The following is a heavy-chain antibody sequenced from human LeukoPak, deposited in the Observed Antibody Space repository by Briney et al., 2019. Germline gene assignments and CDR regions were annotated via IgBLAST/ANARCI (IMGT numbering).Heavy chain of an antibody. CDR1: GFTFSNYA. Sequence: GASLRLSCVASGFTFSNYAMSWVRQAPGKGLEWVSAITGSGTSTHYADSQKGRFTISRDNSKNTVFLQMNSLRHEDTAIYYCVIWGDYDVLTGYYVPDYWGQGTLVTVSS. J-gene: IGHJ4*02. V-gene: IGHV3-23*01. CDR2: ITGSGTST. CDR3: VIWGDYDVLTGYYVPDY. D-gene: IGHD3-9*01.